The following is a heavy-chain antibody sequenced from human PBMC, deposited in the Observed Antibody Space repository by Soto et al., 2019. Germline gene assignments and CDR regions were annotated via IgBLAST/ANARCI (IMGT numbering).Heavy chain of an antibody. V-gene: IGHV1-69*13. CDR1: GGTFSSYA. J-gene: IGHJ3*02. Sequence: SVTVSCKASGGTFSSYAISWVRQAPGQGLEWMGGIIPIFGTANYAQKFQGRVTITADESTSTAYMELSSLRSEDTAVYYCARDPTYYYESPRQAYACDIWGQGTMGIVS. CDR2: IIPIFGTA. D-gene: IGHD3-22*01. CDR3: ARDPTYYYESPRQAYACDI.